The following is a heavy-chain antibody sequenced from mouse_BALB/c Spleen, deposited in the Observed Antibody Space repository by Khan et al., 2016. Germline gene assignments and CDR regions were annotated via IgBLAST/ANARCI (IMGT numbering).Heavy chain of an antibody. J-gene: IGHJ2*01. CDR3: TRGDYYGSGY. CDR1: GYSISSGYS. Sequence: VQLQQSGPDLVKPSQSLSLTCTVTGYSISSGYSWHWIRQFPGNKLEWMAYIHYSGSTNYNPSLKSRISITRDTSKNQFFLQLISVTTEDTATXYCTRGDYYGSGYWGQGTTLTVSS. CDR2: IHYSGST. D-gene: IGHD1-1*01. V-gene: IGHV3-1*02.